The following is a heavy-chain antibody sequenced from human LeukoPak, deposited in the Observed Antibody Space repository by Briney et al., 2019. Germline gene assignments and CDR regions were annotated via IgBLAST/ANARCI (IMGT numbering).Heavy chain of an antibody. Sequence: ASVKVSCKSSGGTFSSFGISWVRQARGEGLEWMGGILPMYGTVNYAQKVLGRLTISADESTSTAYMELTSLRFEDTAVYYCARDPNPTLRGFNWFDPWGQGTLVTVSS. D-gene: IGHD3-10*01. V-gene: IGHV1-69*13. J-gene: IGHJ5*02. CDR3: ARDPNPTLRGFNWFDP. CDR2: ILPMYGTV. CDR1: GGTFSSFG.